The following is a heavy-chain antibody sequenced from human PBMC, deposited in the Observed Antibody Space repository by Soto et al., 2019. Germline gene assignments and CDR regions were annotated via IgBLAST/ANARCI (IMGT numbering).Heavy chain of an antibody. CDR2: ISYDGSNK. V-gene: IGHV3-30*18. CDR3: ANAYCSSASCFIDY. J-gene: IGHJ4*02. D-gene: IGHD2-2*01. Sequence: LRLSCAASGFTFSSYGMHWVRQAPGKGLEWVAVISYDGSNKYYADSVKGRFTISRDNSKNTLYVQMNSLRTEDTAVYYCANAYCSSASCFIDYWGQGTLVTVSS. CDR1: GFTFSSYG.